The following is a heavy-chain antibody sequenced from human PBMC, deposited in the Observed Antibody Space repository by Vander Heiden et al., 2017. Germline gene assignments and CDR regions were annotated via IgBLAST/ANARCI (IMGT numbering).Heavy chain of an antibody. Sequence: QVQLVESGGGVVQPGRSLRLSCAPSGFTFRNYGMHWVRQAPGKGLEWVAVIWYDGSNKYYVDSVKGRFTISRDNSKNTLYLQMNSLRAEDTAVYYCAKDRNAYYRGDWFDSWGQGTLVTVSS. D-gene: IGHD3-10*01. V-gene: IGHV3-33*06. CDR2: IWYDGSNK. CDR1: GFTFRNYG. CDR3: AKDRNAYYRGDWFDS. J-gene: IGHJ5*01.